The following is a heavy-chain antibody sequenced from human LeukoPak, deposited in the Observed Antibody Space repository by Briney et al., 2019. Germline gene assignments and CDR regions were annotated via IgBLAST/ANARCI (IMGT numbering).Heavy chain of an antibody. CDR2: ISYSGST. CDR1: GGSISRYY. CDR3: ATEAPSHDYYALAV. V-gene: IGHV4-59*01. Sequence: PSETLSLTCTVSGGSISRYYWSWIWQPPGKGLEWIGYISYSGSTKYNPSLKSRVTISVDTSKNQFSLKLNSVTAADTAVYYCATEAPSHDYYALAVWGQGTTVTVSS. J-gene: IGHJ6*02.